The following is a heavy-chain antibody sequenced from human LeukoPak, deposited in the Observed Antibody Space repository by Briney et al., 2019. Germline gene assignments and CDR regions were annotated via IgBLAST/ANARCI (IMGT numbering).Heavy chain of an antibody. V-gene: IGHV5-51*01. CDR3: ARHSDVIGAI. D-gene: IGHD3-10*01. Sequence: GESLTVSSKAAGYTFTNQWIGCESQKSGSGLEWTGIIYPRDSDTRYSPSFQGHVTSSADTSINTAYLKWRVLEAADTGIYYWARHSDVIGAIWGQGTLVTVSS. CDR1: GYTFTNQW. CDR2: IYPRDSDT. J-gene: IGHJ4*02.